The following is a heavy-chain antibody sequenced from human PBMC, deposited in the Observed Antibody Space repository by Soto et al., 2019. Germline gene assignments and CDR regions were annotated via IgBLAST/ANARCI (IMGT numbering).Heavy chain of an antibody. CDR3: ARGETAMAYFDY. Sequence: SSETLSLTCTVSGGSISSYYWSWIRQPPGKGLEWIGYIYYSGSTNYNPSLKSRVTISVDTSKNQFSLKLSSVTAADTAVYYCARGETAMAYFDYWGQGTLVTVSS. CDR1: GGSISSYY. V-gene: IGHV4-59*01. D-gene: IGHD5-18*01. J-gene: IGHJ4*02. CDR2: IYYSGST.